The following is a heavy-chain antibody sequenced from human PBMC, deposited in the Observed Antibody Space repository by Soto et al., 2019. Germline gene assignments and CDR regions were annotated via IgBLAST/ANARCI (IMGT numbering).Heavy chain of an antibody. Sequence: WSLRLSSPASALTVSTNYMGWCRHAPGEGLGWVSLPFIDGETRHYGDSAKGRFTISRDKSKNTLNLQMTSLRAGDTAVYYCACDMGVTGYYHYFDNWGLGTLVTVSS. CDR1: ALTVSTNY. J-gene: IGHJ4*02. D-gene: IGHD3-9*01. CDR2: PFIDGET. CDR3: ACDMGVTGYYHYFDN. V-gene: IGHV3-53*01.